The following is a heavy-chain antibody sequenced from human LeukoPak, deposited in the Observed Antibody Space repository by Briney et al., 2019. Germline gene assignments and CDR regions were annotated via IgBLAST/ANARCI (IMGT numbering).Heavy chain of an antibody. J-gene: IGHJ4*02. CDR1: GGSISSYY. D-gene: IGHD3-10*01. CDR3: ARSHGSGSYYNLNDY. Sequence: SETLSLTCTVSGGSISSYYWSWIRQPPGKGLEWIGYIYYSGSTNYNPSLRSRVTISVDTSKNQFSLNLSSVTAADTAVYYCARSHGSGSYYNLNDYWGQGTLVTVSS. CDR2: IYYSGST. V-gene: IGHV4-59*01.